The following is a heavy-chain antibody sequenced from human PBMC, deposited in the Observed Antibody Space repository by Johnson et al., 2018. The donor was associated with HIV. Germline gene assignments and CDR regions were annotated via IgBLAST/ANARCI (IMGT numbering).Heavy chain of an antibody. Sequence: QVQLVESGGGVVRPGGSLRLSCAASGFTFDDYGMSWVRQAPGKGLEWVAVISYDGKNKYYADSVKGRFTISRDNSKNTLYLQMNSLRAGDTAVYYCARDLPGPPSLYAFDIWGQGTMVTVSS. CDR2: ISYDGKNK. CDR1: GFTFDDYG. J-gene: IGHJ3*02. V-gene: IGHV3-30*03. CDR3: ARDLPGPPSLYAFDI.